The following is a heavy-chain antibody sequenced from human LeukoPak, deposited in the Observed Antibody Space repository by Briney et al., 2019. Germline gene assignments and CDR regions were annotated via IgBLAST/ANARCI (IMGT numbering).Heavy chain of an antibody. V-gene: IGHV4-39*07. D-gene: IGHD3-10*01. CDR3: ARGADLWFGELYGY. J-gene: IGHJ4*02. CDR1: GGSISSSSYY. Sequence: PSETLSLTCTVSGGSISSSSYYWGWIRQPPGKGLEWIGEINHSGSTNYNPSLKSRVTISVDTSKNQFSLKLSSVTAADTAVYYCARGADLWFGELYGYWGQGTLVTVSS. CDR2: INHSGST.